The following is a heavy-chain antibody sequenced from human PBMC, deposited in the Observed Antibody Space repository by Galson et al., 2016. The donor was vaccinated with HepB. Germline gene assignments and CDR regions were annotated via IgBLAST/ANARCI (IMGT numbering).Heavy chain of an antibody. CDR3: AHLYYYDSSGFYISGTNWFDP. D-gene: IGHD3-22*01. CDR2: IYWDDDK. Sequence: PALVKPTQTLTLTCTFSGFSLSTSGVGVGWIRQPPGKALEWLALIYWDDDKHYSPSLKTRLTITKDTSKNQVVLTVTNMDPVDTVTYYCAHLYYYDSSGFYISGTNWFDPWGQGTLVTVSS. J-gene: IGHJ5*02. V-gene: IGHV2-5*02. CDR1: GFSLSTSGVG.